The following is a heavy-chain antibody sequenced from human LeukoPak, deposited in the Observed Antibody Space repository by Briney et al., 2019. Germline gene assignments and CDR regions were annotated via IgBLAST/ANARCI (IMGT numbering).Heavy chain of an antibody. D-gene: IGHD3-9*01. V-gene: IGHV4-34*01. CDR3: ARGNFRYFDWLLVWHFDL. CDR1: GGSFSGYY. CDR2: INHSGST. Sequence: PSETLSLTCAVYGGSFSGYYWSWIRQPPGKGLEWIGEINHSGSTNYNPSLKSRVTISVDTSKNQFSLKLSSVTAADTAVYYCARGNFRYFDWLLVWHFDLWGRGTLVTVSS. J-gene: IGHJ2*01.